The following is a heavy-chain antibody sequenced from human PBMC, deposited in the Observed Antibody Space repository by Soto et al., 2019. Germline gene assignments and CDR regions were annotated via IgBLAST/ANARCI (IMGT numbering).Heavy chain of an antibody. CDR1: GGTFSSYA. V-gene: IGHV1-69*06. J-gene: IGHJ6*02. CDR2: IIPIFGTA. CDR3: ARGNIVVVPAAPLYYGMDV. D-gene: IGHD2-2*01. Sequence: ASVQVSCKASGGTFSSYAISWVRQAPGQGLEWMGGIIPIFGTANYAQKFQGRVTITADKSTSTAYMELSSLRSEDTAVYYCARGNIVVVPAAPLYYGMDVWGQGTTVIVSS.